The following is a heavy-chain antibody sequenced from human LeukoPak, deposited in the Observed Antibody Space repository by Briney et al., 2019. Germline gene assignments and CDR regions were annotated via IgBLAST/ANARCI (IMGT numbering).Heavy chain of an antibody. Sequence: ASVKVSCKASGYTFTGYYMHWVRQAPGQGLEWMGWINPNSGGTNYAQKFQGRVTMTRDTSISTAYMELSRLRSDDTAVYYCARDIPAFDTMVRGVIVYWGQGTLVTVSS. V-gene: IGHV1-2*02. J-gene: IGHJ4*02. CDR1: GYTFTGYY. CDR3: ARDIPAFDTMVRGVIVY. D-gene: IGHD3-10*01. CDR2: INPNSGGT.